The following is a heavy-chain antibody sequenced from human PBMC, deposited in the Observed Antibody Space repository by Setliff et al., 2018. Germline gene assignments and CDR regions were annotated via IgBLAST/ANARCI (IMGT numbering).Heavy chain of an antibody. CDR3: ARSFSRREKFLLDY. CDR1: GFTFSSYS. CDR2: ISSSSSYI. Sequence: GSLRLSCAASGFTFSSYSMNWVRQAPGKGLEWASSISSSSSYIYYADSVKGRFTISRDNAKNSLYLQMNSLRAEDTAVYYCARSFSRREKFLLDYWGQGALVTVSS. J-gene: IGHJ4*02. V-gene: IGHV3-21*01.